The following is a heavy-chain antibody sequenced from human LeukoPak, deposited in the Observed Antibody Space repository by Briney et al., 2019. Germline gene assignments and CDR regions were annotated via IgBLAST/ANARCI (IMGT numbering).Heavy chain of an antibody. CDR3: TRESSSGYYLSY. J-gene: IGHJ4*02. CDR1: GFTVSRNY. D-gene: IGHD3-22*01. V-gene: IGHV3-66*01. Sequence: GGSLRLSCAASGFTVSRNYMSWVRQAPGKGLERVSVIYSGGRTYYADSVKGRFILSRDNSKNTVFLQMDSLRAEDTAVYYCTRESSSGYYLSYWGQGTLVTVSS. CDR2: IYSGGRT.